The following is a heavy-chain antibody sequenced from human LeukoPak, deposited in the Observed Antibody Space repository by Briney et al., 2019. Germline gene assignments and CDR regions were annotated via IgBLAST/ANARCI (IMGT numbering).Heavy chain of an antibody. J-gene: IGHJ4*02. CDR2: IRYDGSNK. CDR1: GLTFSSYG. Sequence: GGSLRLSCAASGLTFSSYGMHWVRQAPGKGLEWMAFIRYDGSNKYYADSVKGRFTISRDNSKNTLYLQMNSLRAEDTAVYYCAKGSTVVPAAYYFDYWGQGTLVTVSS. D-gene: IGHD2-2*01. CDR3: AKGSTVVPAAYYFDY. V-gene: IGHV3-30*02.